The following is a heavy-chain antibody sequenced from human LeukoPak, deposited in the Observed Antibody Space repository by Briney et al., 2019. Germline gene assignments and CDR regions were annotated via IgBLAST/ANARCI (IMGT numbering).Heavy chain of an antibody. D-gene: IGHD1-7*01. CDR1: GFTFDDYA. Sequence: GRSLRLSCAASGFTFDDYAMHWVRQAPGKGLEWVSGISWNSGSIGYADSVKGRFTISRDNAKNSLYLQMNSLRAEDTALYYCAKDWAAYNWNYYFDYWGQGTLVTVSS. CDR3: AKDWAAYNWNYYFDY. V-gene: IGHV3-9*01. CDR2: ISWNSGSI. J-gene: IGHJ4*02.